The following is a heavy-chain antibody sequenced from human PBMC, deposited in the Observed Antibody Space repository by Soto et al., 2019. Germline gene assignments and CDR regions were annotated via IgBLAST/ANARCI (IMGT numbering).Heavy chain of an antibody. V-gene: IGHV4-34*01. CDR3: ARDYSSRWRYYYYGMDV. J-gene: IGHJ6*02. CDR2: INHSGST. D-gene: IGHD6-13*01. Sequence: SETLSLTCAVYGGSFSGYYWSWIRQPPGKGLEWIGEINHSGSTNYNPSLKSRVTISVDTSKNQFSLKLSSVTAADTAVYYCARDYSSRWRYYYYGMDVWGQGTTVTVSS. CDR1: GGSFSGYY.